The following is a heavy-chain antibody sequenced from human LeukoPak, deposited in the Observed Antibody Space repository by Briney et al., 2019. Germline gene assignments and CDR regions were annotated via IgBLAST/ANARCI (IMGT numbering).Heavy chain of an antibody. D-gene: IGHD2-8*01. CDR1: GFTFSTYG. V-gene: IGHV3-33*03. CDR3: ANVGEWTKGVCCPFYFVS. CDR2: SWSDESKQ. J-gene: IGHJ4*02. Sequence: QPGTSLRLSCAASGFTFSTYGMHWVRQAPGKGLEWVAVSWSDESKQFYADSVEGRFTISRDTSKNTLLLQMNGLRDEDTAVQYCANVGEWTKGVCCPFYFVSWGQGTLVTVFS.